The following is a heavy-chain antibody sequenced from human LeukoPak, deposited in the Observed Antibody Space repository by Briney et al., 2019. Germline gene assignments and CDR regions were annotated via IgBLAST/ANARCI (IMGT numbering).Heavy chain of an antibody. J-gene: IGHJ6*03. D-gene: IGHD5-24*01. CDR3: ARAGSDGYNYFYYYYYMDV. Sequence: SETLSLTCTVSGGSISSYYWSWIRQPPGKGLEWIGYIYYSGSTSYNPSLKSRVTISVDTSKNQFSLKLSSVTAADTAVYYCARAGSDGYNYFYYYYYMDVWGKGTTVTVSS. V-gene: IGHV4-59*01. CDR1: GGSISSYY. CDR2: IYYSGST.